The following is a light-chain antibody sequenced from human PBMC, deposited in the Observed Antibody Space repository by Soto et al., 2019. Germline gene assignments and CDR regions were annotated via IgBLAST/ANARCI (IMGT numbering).Light chain of an antibody. CDR2: EVS. Sequence: QSALTQPPSASGSPGQSVTISCTGTSSDVGDNYVSWYQQHLGKAPKLIIYEVSQRPSGVPDRFSVSKSGNAASLTVSGLQTEDEADYYCSAYAGSNNFVFGSGTKLTVL. V-gene: IGLV2-8*01. J-gene: IGLJ1*01. CDR1: SSDVGDNY. CDR3: SAYAGSNNFV.